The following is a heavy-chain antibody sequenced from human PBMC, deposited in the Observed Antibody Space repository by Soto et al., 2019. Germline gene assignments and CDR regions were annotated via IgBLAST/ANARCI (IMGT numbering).Heavy chain of an antibody. CDR1: GYSFTDYH. Sequence: ASVQVSCKASGYSFTDYHLHWVRQAPRQGLEWLGRINPKSGGTSTAQKFQGWVTMTTDTSISTASMELTRLTSDDTAIYYCARGDSTDCSNGVCSFFYNHDMDVWGQGTTVTVSS. D-gene: IGHD2-8*01. J-gene: IGHJ6*02. CDR2: INPKSGGT. CDR3: ARGDSTDCSNGVCSFFYNHDMDV. V-gene: IGHV1-2*04.